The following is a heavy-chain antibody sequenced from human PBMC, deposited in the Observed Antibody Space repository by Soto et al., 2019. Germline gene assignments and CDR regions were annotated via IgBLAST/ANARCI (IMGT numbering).Heavy chain of an antibody. V-gene: IGHV3-9*01. Sequence: VQMVESGGGLVKPGMSLRLSCAASGFRFDDFAMHWVRQGQGKGLEWVSGISWNSGDKDYGDSVKGRFVISRDNDKNSLDLRMNSLRPEDTSVYYCVRGRGPMNRGYFFSWGRGTLVIVSP. CDR2: ISWNSGDK. J-gene: IGHJ4*02. D-gene: IGHD5-12*01. CDR1: GFRFDDFA. CDR3: VRGRGPMNRGYFFS.